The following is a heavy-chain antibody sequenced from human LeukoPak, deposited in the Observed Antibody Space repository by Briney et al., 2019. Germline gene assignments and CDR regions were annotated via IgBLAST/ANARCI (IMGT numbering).Heavy chain of an antibody. CDR2: INPSGGST. V-gene: IGHV1-46*01. J-gene: IGHJ5*02. Sequence: ASVKVSCKASGYTFTSYYMHWVRQAPGQGLEWMGIINPSGGSTSYAQKFQGRVTMTRDMSTSTVYMELSSLRSEDTAVYYCARGRSMVRSYNWFDPWGQGTLVTVSS. D-gene: IGHD3-10*01. CDR1: GYTFTSYY. CDR3: ARGRSMVRSYNWFDP.